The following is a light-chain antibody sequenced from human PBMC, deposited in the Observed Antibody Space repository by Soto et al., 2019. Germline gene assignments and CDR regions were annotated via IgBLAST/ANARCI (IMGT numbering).Light chain of an antibody. J-gene: IGKJ1*01. V-gene: IGKV3-20*01. CDR1: QSVSSSY. Sequence: EIVLTQSPGTLSLSPGERATLSCRASQSVSSSYLAWYQQKPGQATRLLIYGASSRATVIPDRFSGSGSGTDFTLTISKLEPEDVAVYYCQQYGSWTFGQGTKVDI. CDR2: GAS. CDR3: QQYGSWT.